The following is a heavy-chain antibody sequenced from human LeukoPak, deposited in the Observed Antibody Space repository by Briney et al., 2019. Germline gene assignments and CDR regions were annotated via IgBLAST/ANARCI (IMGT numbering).Heavy chain of an antibody. Sequence: TPSETLSLTCTVSGGSISSSSYYWGWIRQPPGKGLDWIGSIYYSGSTYYNPSLKSRVTISVDTSKNQFSLKLSSVTAADTAVYYCARRRYYGSGSYDYWGQGTLVTVSS. V-gene: IGHV4-39*01. J-gene: IGHJ4*02. CDR1: GGSISSSSYY. CDR2: IYYSGST. D-gene: IGHD3-10*01. CDR3: ARRRYYGSGSYDY.